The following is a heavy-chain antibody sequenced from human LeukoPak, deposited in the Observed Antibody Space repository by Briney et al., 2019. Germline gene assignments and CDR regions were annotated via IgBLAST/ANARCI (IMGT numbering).Heavy chain of an antibody. CDR1: KFFLITSP. J-gene: IGHJ6*02. CDR3: ARGSGRYYSYGMDV. Sequence: GGSLRLSCVDPKFFLITSPMHWVRQAPGKGLEWVAIVSYDETRTYYADSVKGRFTISSDRSKNTLYLQLNSLTVEDTAVYYCARGSGRYYSYGMDVWGQGTTVIVSS. V-gene: IGHV3-30*14. D-gene: IGHD6-25*01. CDR2: VSYDETRT.